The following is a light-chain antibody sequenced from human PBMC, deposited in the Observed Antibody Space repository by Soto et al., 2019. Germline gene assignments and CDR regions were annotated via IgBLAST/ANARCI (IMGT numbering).Light chain of an antibody. CDR3: QQYGTSEII. J-gene: IGKJ5*01. V-gene: IGKV3-20*01. CDR1: QSIASDY. CDR2: GAS. Sequence: ESGFTQAPATLSLGPGEIATLSCVASQSIASDYLAWYQQRPGQAPRLLIYGASSRATGVPDRYSASGSGTDFTLTISRLEPEDFAVFFCQQYGTSEIIFGQGTRLEIK.